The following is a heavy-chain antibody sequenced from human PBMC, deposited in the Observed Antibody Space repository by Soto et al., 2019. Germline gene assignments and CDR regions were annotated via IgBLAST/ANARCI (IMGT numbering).Heavy chain of an antibody. CDR1: GGSISSSNW. V-gene: IGHV4-4*02. CDR3: ARDQGRDGYNFVDY. D-gene: IGHD5-12*01. CDR2: IYHSGST. Sequence: SETLSLTCAVSGGSISSSNWWSWVRQPPGKGLEWIGEIYHSGSTNYNPSLKSRVTISVDKSKNQFSLKLSSVTAADTAVYYCARDQGRDGYNFVDYWGQGTLVTVSS. J-gene: IGHJ4*02.